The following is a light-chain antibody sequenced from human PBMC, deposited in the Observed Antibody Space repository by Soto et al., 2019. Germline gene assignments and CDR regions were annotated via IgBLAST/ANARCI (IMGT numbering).Light chain of an antibody. CDR3: CSYAGSYTRV. V-gene: IGLV2-11*01. CDR1: SSDVGGYNY. J-gene: IGLJ3*02. CDR2: DVS. Sequence: QSAVTQPRSVSGSPGQSVTISCTGTSSDVGGYNYVSWYQQHPGKAPKLMIYDVSKRPSGVPDRFSGSKSGNTASLTISGPQAEDEADYYCCSYAGSYTRVFGGGTKVTVL.